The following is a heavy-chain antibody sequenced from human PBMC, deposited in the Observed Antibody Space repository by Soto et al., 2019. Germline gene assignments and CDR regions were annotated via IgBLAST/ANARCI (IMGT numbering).Heavy chain of an antibody. V-gene: IGHV1-18*01. CDR1: GYTFTSYA. CDR3: ARDDWYNWNYQKSSGNYYYGMDV. D-gene: IGHD1-7*01. Sequence: ASVKVTCKAAGYTFTSYALSWVRQGTGQGLEWMGWISAYNGNTNYAQKLQGRVTMTTDTSTSTAYMELRSLRSDDTAVYYCARDDWYNWNYQKSSGNYYYGMDVWRQGTTVTVSS. CDR2: ISAYNGNT. J-gene: IGHJ6*02.